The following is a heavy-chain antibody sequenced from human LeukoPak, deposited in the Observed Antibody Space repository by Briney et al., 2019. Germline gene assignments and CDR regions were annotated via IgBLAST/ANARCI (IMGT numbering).Heavy chain of an antibody. CDR1: GFTFSSYA. V-gene: IGHV3-23*01. Sequence: GSLRLSCAASGFTFSSYAMSWVRQAPGKGLEWVSAISGSGGSAYYADSVKGRFTISRDNSKNTLYLQMNSLRVEDTAVYYCAGRASGDSSSSWTGMGAFDIWGQGTMVTVSS. CDR2: ISGSGGSA. D-gene: IGHD6-13*01. J-gene: IGHJ3*02. CDR3: AGRASGDSSSSWTGMGAFDI.